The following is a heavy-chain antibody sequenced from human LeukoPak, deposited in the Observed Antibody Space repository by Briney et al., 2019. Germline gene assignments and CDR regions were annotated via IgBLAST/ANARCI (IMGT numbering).Heavy chain of an antibody. D-gene: IGHD3-10*01. V-gene: IGHV3-7*01. CDR3: ARASKDYYGSGSQAIYYYYYYYMDV. CDR1: GFTFSSYW. J-gene: IGHJ6*03. Sequence: GGSLRLSCAASGFTFSSYWMSWVRQAPGKGLEWVANIKQDGSEKYYVDSVKGRFTISRDNAKNSLYLQMNSLRAEDTAVYYCARASKDYYGSGSQAIYYYYYYYMDVWGKGTTVTVSS. CDR2: IKQDGSEK.